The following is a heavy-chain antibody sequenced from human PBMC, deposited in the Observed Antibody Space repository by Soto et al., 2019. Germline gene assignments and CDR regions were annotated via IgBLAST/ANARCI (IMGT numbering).Heavy chain of an antibody. J-gene: IGHJ6*01. Sequence: EVQLLESGGGLVQPGGSLRLSCAASGFTFSSYAMSWVRQAPGKGLEWVSVIRSSGDRTYYADSVKGRFTISRDNSKNTLYMQKNILRAEDTAVYYCAKQQGPGTPYYYAMDVWGQGTTVTVSS. CDR3: AKQQGPGTPYYYAMDV. CDR2: IRSSGDRT. D-gene: IGHD1-1*01. CDR1: GFTFSSYA. V-gene: IGHV3-23*01.